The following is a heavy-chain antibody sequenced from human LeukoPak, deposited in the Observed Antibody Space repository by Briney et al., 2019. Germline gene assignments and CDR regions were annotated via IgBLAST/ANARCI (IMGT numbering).Heavy chain of an antibody. V-gene: IGHV3-64*01. Sequence: SGGSLRLSCAVSGFTFSTYAMHWVRQAPGKGLEYVSAISGNGRTTYYATSVKGRFTISRDNSKSTLYLQMGSLRPEDMAVYYXXXXXXXXYGDYASDYWGQGTLVTVSS. J-gene: IGHJ4*02. D-gene: IGHD4-17*01. CDR3: XXXXXXXYGDYASDY. CDR2: ISGNGRTT. CDR1: GFTFSTYA.